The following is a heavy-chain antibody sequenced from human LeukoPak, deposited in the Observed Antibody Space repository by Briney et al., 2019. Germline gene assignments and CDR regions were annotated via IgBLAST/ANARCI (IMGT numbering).Heavy chain of an antibody. CDR3: ARGTHDGKRRYCGGDCYSDY. CDR2: ISAYNGNT. J-gene: IGHJ4*02. CDR1: GYTFTSYG. D-gene: IGHD2-21*02. V-gene: IGHV1-18*01. Sequence: ASVKVSCKASGYTFTSYGISWERQAPGQGLEWMGWISAYNGNTNYAQRLQGRVTMTTDTSTSTAYMELRSLRSDDTAVYYCARGTHDGKRRYCGGDCYSDYWGQGTLVTVSS.